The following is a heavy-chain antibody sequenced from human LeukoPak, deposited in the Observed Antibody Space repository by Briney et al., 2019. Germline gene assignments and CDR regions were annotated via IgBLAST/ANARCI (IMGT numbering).Heavy chain of an antibody. CDR2: IYYSGST. CDR3: ARGLANCSSTSCHMGWFDP. D-gene: IGHD2-2*01. J-gene: IGHJ5*02. V-gene: IGHV4-59*12. CDR1: GGSINSYY. Sequence: SETLSLTCTVSGGSINSYYWSWIRQPPGKGLEWIGYIYYSGSTNYNPSLKSRVTISVDTSKNQFSLKLSSVTAADTAVYYCARGLANCSSTSCHMGWFDPWGQGTLVTVSS.